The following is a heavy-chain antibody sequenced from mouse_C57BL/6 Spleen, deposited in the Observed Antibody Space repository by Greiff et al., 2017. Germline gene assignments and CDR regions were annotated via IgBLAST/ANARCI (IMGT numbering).Heavy chain of an antibody. V-gene: IGHV1-52*01. CDR3: ARGSYYGSSLDY. CDR1: GYTFTSYW. CDR2: IDPSDSET. J-gene: IGHJ2*01. D-gene: IGHD1-1*01. Sequence: QVQLKQPGAELVRPGSSVKLSCKASGYTFTSYWMHWVKQRPIQGLEWIGNIDPSDSETHYNQKFKDKATLDKSSSTAYMQLSSLTSEDSAVYYCARGSYYGSSLDYWGQGTTLTVSS.